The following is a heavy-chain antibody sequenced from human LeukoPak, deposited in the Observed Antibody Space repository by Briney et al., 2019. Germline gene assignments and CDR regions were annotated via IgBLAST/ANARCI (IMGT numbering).Heavy chain of an antibody. CDR2: IHPNGRDT. CDR3: SGRYGPGPV. Sequence: ASVKVSCKTSGYTFSDHHIYWVRQAPGQGLEWMGCIHPNGRDTKYAQKFQVRMTMTTDTSISTACMQLYSVTSEDTAVYYCSGRYGPGPVWGQGTLITVSS. J-gene: IGHJ4*02. D-gene: IGHD3-10*01. CDR1: GYTFSDHH. V-gene: IGHV1-2*02.